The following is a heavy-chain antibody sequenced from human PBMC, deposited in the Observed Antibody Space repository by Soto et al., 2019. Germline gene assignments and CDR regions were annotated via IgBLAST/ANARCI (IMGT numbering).Heavy chain of an antibody. V-gene: IGHV1-2*02. CDR3: ARDMAVAGTSVFDC. CDR2: INPNSGDT. CDR1: GYTFTGYY. J-gene: IGHJ5*01. D-gene: IGHD6-19*01. Sequence: ASVKVSCKASGYTFTGYYMHWVRQAPGQGLEWMGWINPNSGDTKNAQKFQGRATMTRDTSTRTAYMELSRLTSDDTAVYYCARDMAVAGTSVFDCWGQGNLVTV.